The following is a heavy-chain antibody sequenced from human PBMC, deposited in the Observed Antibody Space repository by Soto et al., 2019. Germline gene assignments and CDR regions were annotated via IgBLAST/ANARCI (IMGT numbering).Heavy chain of an antibody. Sequence: GGSLRLSCAASGFTFDDYAMHWVRQAPGKGLEWVSGISWNSGSIGYADSVKGRFTISRDNAKNSLYLQMNSLRAEDTALYYCAKDMKGIAAHHSEFDYWGQGTLVTVSS. CDR3: AKDMKGIAAHHSEFDY. CDR2: ISWNSGSI. J-gene: IGHJ4*02. CDR1: GFTFDDYA. V-gene: IGHV3-9*01. D-gene: IGHD6-13*01.